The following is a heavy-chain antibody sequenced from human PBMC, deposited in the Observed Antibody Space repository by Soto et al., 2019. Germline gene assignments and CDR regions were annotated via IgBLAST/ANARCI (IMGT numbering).Heavy chain of an antibody. CDR2: FSYRGST. J-gene: IGHJ3*01. V-gene: IGHV4-59*03. CDR1: GASISSNY. D-gene: IGHD1-1*01. CDR3: TGQYHLAAGAAFAF. Sequence: QVQLQESGPGLVKPSETLSLTCTVSGASISSNYWSWIRQPPGKGLECIGYFSYRGSTNYNPSLKGRVNISVDTSRNQLYLKLTSGTATDTAMYYCTGQYHLAAGAAFAFWGQGMMVTVSS.